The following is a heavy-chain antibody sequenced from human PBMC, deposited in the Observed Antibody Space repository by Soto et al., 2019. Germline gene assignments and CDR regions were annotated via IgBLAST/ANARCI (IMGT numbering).Heavy chain of an antibody. CDR3: ARDMTQLWSIYYYGMDV. J-gene: IGHJ6*02. D-gene: IGHD5-18*01. Sequence: ASVKVSCKASGYTFTGYYMHWVRQAPGQGLEWMGWINPNSGGTNYAQKFQGRVTMTRDTSISTAYMELSRLRSDDTAVYYCARDMTQLWSIYYYGMDVWGQGTTVTVSS. CDR1: GYTFTGYY. V-gene: IGHV1-2*02. CDR2: INPNSGGT.